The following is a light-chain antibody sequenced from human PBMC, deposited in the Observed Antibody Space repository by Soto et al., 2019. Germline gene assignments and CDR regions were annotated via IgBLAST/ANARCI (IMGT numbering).Light chain of an antibody. CDR2: GNS. CDR3: QSYDSSLSGVV. V-gene: IGLV1-40*01. Sequence: QPVLTQPPSVSGAPGQRVTISCTGSSANIGAGYDVHWYQQLPGTAPKLLIYGNSNRPSGVPDRFSGSKSGTSASLAITGLQAEDEADYCCQSYDSSLSGVVFGGGTKLTAL. CDR1: SANIGAGYD. J-gene: IGLJ2*01.